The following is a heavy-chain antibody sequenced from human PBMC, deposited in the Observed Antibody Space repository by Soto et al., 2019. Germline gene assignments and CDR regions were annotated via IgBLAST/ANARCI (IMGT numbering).Heavy chain of an antibody. D-gene: IGHD3-3*01. J-gene: IGHJ6*02. CDR2: IWYDGSNK. Sequence: PGGSLRLSCAASGFTFSSYGMHWVRQAPGKGLEWVAVIWYDGSNKYYADSVKGRFTISRDNSKNTLYLQMNSLRAEDTAVYYCARDVGPRFGVAISYYYYGMDVWGQGTTVTVSS. CDR3: ARDVGPRFGVAISYYYYGMDV. V-gene: IGHV3-33*01. CDR1: GFTFSSYG.